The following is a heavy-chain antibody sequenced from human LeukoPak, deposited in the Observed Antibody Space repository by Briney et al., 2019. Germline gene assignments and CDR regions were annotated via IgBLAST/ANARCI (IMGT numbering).Heavy chain of an antibody. CDR1: GGTFSSYA. V-gene: IGHV1-69*05. CDR3: ARVHSSSSAYYYYYMDV. J-gene: IGHJ6*03. CDR2: IIPIFGTA. D-gene: IGHD6-6*01. Sequence: GASVKVSCKASGGTFSSYAISWVRQAPGQGLEWMGGIIPIFGTANYAQKFQGRVTITTDEYTSTAYIELRSLRSEDTAVDYCARVHSSSSAYYYYYMDVWGKGTTVTVSS.